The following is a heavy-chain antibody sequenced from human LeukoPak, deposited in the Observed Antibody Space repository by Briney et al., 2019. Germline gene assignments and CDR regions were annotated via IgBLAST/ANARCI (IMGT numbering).Heavy chain of an antibody. V-gene: IGHV4-4*02. Sequence: PSETLSLTCGVSGGSISNTNWWTWVRQPPGKGLEWIGEVNLQGSTNYSPSLKSRVAISVDKSENHISLKLTSVTPSDTAVYYCAREGGPYRPLDYSGQGTLVTV. J-gene: IGHJ4*02. CDR1: GGSISNTNW. CDR3: AREGGPYRPLDY. CDR2: VNLQGST.